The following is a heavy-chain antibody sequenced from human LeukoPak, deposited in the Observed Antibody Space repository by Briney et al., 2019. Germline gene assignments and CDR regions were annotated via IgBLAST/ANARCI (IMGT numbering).Heavy chain of an antibody. D-gene: IGHD2-2*01. V-gene: IGHV1-18*01. CDR2: ISGNNDNP. J-gene: IGHJ4*01. Sequence: ASVKVSCKTSGYTFSNFGISWVRQAPGQGLEWMGWISGNNDNPNYVQKFQGRFTVTTDSSTSTAYMELRNLRSDDTAVYYCARDGTSTDDYWGQGTLVPVSS. CDR1: GYTFSNFG. CDR3: ARDGTSTDDY.